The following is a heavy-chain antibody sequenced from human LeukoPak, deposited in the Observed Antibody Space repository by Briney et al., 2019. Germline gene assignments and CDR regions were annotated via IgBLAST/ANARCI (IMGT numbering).Heavy chain of an antibody. CDR1: GDNVSSNSAT. Sequence: SQTLSLTCAISGDNVSSNSATWNWIRQSPSRGLEWLGRTYYRSKWYNDYAVSVKSRMAIIPDTSKNQFSLQLNSVTPDDTALYYCAGDRGVGAAVFFDYWGLGTLVTVSS. CDR3: AGDRGVGAAVFFDY. J-gene: IGHJ4*02. D-gene: IGHD6-13*01. CDR2: TYYRSKWYN. V-gene: IGHV6-1*01.